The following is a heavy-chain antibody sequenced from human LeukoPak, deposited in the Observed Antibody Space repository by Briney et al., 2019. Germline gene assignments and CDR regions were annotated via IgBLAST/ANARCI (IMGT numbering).Heavy chain of an antibody. Sequence: SETLSLTCTVSGGSISSSSYYWGWIRQPPGKGLEWIGSIYYSGSTYYNPSLKSRVTISVDTSKNQFSLKLSSVTAADTAVYYCARLTMARGAEPRDFDYWGQGTLVTVSS. V-gene: IGHV4-39*01. D-gene: IGHD3-10*01. J-gene: IGHJ4*02. CDR2: IYYSGST. CDR1: GGSISSSSYY. CDR3: ARLTMARGAEPRDFDY.